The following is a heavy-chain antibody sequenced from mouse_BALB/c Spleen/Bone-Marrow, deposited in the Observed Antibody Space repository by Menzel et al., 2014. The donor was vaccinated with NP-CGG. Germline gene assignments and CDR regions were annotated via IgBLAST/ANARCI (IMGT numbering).Heavy chain of an antibody. CDR3: TREDTNWDFDY. D-gene: IGHD4-1*01. Sequence: EVKLVESGGGLVKPGGSLKLSCAASGFTFSSCTMSWVRQTPEKRLEWVATISSGGSYTYYPDSVKGRFTISRDNAKNTLYLQMSSLKSEDTAMYYFTREDTNWDFDYWGQGTTLTVSS. V-gene: IGHV5-6-4*01. J-gene: IGHJ2*01. CDR2: ISSGGSYT. CDR1: GFTFSSCT.